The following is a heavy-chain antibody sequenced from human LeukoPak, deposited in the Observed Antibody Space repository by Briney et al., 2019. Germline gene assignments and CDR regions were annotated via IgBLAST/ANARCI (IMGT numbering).Heavy chain of an antibody. V-gene: IGHV3-33*06. CDR2: IWYDGSNK. J-gene: IGHJ4*02. Sequence: PGGSLRLSCAASGFTFSSYGMPWVRQAPGKGLEWVAVIWYDGSNKYYADSVKGRFTISRDNSKNTLYLQMNSLRAEDTAVYYCAKDYYDSSGYLDYWGQGTLVTVSS. D-gene: IGHD3-22*01. CDR3: AKDYYDSSGYLDY. CDR1: GFTFSSYG.